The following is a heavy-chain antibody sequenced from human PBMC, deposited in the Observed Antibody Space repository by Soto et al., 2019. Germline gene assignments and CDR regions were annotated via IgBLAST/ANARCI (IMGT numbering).Heavy chain of an antibody. V-gene: IGHV1-2*04. D-gene: IGHD2-8*01. CDR3: ARDDYTDCSNGVCSFFYNHDMDV. J-gene: IGHJ6*02. Sequence: RASVKVSCKASGYSFTDYHIHWVRQAPGQGLEWLGRINPKSGGTSSAQKFQGWVTMTTDTSISTASMELTRLTSDDTAIYYCARDDYTDCSNGVCSFFYNHDMDVWGQGTTVTVSS. CDR2: INPKSGGT. CDR1: GYSFTDYH.